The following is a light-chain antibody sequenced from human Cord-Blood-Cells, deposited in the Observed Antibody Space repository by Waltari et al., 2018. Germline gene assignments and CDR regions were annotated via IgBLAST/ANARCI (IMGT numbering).Light chain of an antibody. Sequence: EIVLSQSPATLPLSQAERATLSCRASQSVSSYLAWYQQKPGQAPRLLIYDASNRATGIPARFSGSGSGTDFTLTISSLEPEDFAVYYCQQRSNWPITFGQGTRLEIK. CDR1: QSVSSY. V-gene: IGKV3-11*01. J-gene: IGKJ5*01. CDR2: DAS. CDR3: QQRSNWPIT.